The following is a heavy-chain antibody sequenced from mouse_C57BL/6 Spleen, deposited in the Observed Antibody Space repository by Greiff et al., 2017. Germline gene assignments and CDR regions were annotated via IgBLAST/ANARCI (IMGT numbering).Heavy chain of an antibody. J-gene: IGHJ2*01. Sequence: QVQLQQPGAELVMPGASVKLSCKASGYTFTSYWMHWVKQRPGQGLEWIGEIDPSDSYNNYNQKFKGKSTLTVDKSSSTAYMQLSSLTSKDSAVYYCARSYYGSRRYFDYWGQGTTLTVSS. D-gene: IGHD1-1*01. CDR1: GYTFTSYW. CDR3: ARSYYGSRRYFDY. CDR2: IDPSDSYN. V-gene: IGHV1-69*01.